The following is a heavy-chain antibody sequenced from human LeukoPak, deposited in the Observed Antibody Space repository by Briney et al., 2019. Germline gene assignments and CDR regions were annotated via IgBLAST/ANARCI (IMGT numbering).Heavy chain of an antibody. CDR1: GFTFSNYA. Sequence: GGSLRLSCAASGFTFSNYAMSWVRQAPGKGLEWFSAITDSGGDTYYADSVKGRFTISRDNSKNTLDLQMSSLRAEDTAVYYCAKGSATSRPYYFDYWGQGALVTVSS. V-gene: IGHV3-23*01. CDR2: ITDSGGDT. J-gene: IGHJ4*02. D-gene: IGHD2-2*01. CDR3: AKGSATSRPYYFDY.